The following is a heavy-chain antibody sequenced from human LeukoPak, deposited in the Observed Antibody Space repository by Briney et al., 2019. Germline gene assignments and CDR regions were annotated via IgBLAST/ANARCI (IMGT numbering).Heavy chain of an antibody. CDR1: GFTFSSYW. CDR3: AELGITMIGGV. Sequence: PGGSLRLSCAASGFTFSSYWMSWVRQAPGKGLEWVSYISSSGSTIYYADPVKGRFTISRDNAKNSLYLQMNSLRAEDTAVYYCAELGITMIGGVWGKGTTVTISS. D-gene: IGHD3-10*02. V-gene: IGHV3-48*04. J-gene: IGHJ6*04. CDR2: ISSSGSTI.